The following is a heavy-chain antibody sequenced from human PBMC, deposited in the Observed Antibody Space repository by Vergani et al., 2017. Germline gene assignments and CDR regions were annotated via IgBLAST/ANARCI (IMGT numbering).Heavy chain of an antibody. V-gene: IGHV4-39*01. Sequence: QLQLQESGPGLVKPSATLSLTCSVSGASIRSSNYYWGWIRQPPGKGLEWIASIYYSGSTYYNPSLKSRVTISVDTSKNQFSLKLSSVTAADTAVYYCARMMATPYYHASRGYPFFDHWGQGTLVTVSS. CDR3: ARMMATPYYHASRGYPFFDH. J-gene: IGHJ4*02. CDR2: IYYSGST. D-gene: IGHD3-22*01. CDR1: GASIRSSNYY.